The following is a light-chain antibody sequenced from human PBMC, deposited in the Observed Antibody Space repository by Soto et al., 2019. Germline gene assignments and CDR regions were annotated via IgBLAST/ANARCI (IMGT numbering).Light chain of an antibody. V-gene: IGLV1-44*01. CDR3: ATGDDSVYV. CDR1: TSNIGTNT. J-gene: IGLJ1*01. Sequence: QSVLTQPPSASGTLGQTITLSCSGSTSNIGTNTVNWFQHLPGSAPKLLIYTNDQRPSGVPDRFSGSRSGTSASLAISGLQSEDEADYYCATGDDSVYVFGTGTKLTVL. CDR2: TND.